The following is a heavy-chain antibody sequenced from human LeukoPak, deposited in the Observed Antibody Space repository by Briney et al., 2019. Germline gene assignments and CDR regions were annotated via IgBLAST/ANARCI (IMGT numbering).Heavy chain of an antibody. CDR3: ARVAYGLYVMDV. D-gene: IGHD3-16*01. J-gene: IGHJ6*02. CDR2: ISADSDHR. Sequence: GGSLRLSCAASGFTFSSYAMSWVRQAPGKGLEWVSSISADSDHRFYADSLMGRFTISRDNARNSLYLQLISLRAEDTAVYYCARVAYGLYVMDVWGQGTTVTVSS. CDR1: GFTFSSYA. V-gene: IGHV3-21*01.